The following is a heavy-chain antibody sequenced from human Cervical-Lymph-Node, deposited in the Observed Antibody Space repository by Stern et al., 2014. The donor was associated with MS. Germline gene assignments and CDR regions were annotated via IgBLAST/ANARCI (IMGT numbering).Heavy chain of an antibody. Sequence: ESGPALVKPTQTLTLTCTFSGFSLSSIGMSVSWIRQPPGKALEWLAHMDWDGDKYYSASLKTRLTVSKGTSKNQVVLTMTNMETVDTATYFCARYSNSWSFDYWGQGALVTVSS. CDR3: ARYSNSWSFDY. CDR2: MDWDGDK. CDR1: GFSLSSIGMS. D-gene: IGHD6-13*01. J-gene: IGHJ4*02. V-gene: IGHV2-70*01.